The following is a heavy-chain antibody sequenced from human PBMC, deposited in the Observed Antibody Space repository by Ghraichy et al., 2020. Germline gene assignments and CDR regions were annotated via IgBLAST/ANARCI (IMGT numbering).Heavy chain of an antibody. CDR3: ARLSAGYSGYDPDFDY. D-gene: IGHD5-12*01. Sequence: SETLSLTCTVSGGSISSYYWSWIRQPPGKGLEWIGYIYYSGSTNYNPSLKSRVTISVDTSKNQFSLKLSSVTAADTAVYYCARLSAGYSGYDPDFDYWGQVTLVTVSS. CDR2: IYYSGST. CDR1: GGSISSYY. V-gene: IGHV4-59*08. J-gene: IGHJ4*02.